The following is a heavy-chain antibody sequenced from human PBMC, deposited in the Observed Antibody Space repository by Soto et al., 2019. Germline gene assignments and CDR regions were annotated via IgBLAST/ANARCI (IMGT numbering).Heavy chain of an antibody. D-gene: IGHD3-3*01. J-gene: IGHJ4*02. CDR1: SGSISSSNW. CDR2: IYHSGST. V-gene: IGHV4-4*02. CDR3: ARYGGKYYDFWSGYGFDY. Sequence: PSETLSLTCAVSSGSISSSNWWRWVRQPPGKGLEWIGEIYHSGSTNYNPSLKSRVTISVDKSKNQFSLKLSSVTAADTAVYYCARYGGKYYDFWSGYGFDYWGQGTLVTVSS.